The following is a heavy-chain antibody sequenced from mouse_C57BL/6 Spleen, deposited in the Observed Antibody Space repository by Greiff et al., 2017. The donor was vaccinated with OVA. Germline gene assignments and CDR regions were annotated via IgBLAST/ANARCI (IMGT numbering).Heavy chain of an antibody. J-gene: IGHJ3*01. D-gene: IGHD4-1*02. CDR2: IHPNSGST. CDR1: GYTFTSYW. Sequence: VQLQQPGAELVKPGASVKLSCKASGYTFTSYWMHWVKQRPGQGLEWIGMIHPNSGSTNYNEKFKSKATLTVDKSSSTAYMQLSSLTSEDSAVYYCASQLGREAWFAYWGQGTLVTVSA. V-gene: IGHV1-64*01. CDR3: ASQLGREAWFAY.